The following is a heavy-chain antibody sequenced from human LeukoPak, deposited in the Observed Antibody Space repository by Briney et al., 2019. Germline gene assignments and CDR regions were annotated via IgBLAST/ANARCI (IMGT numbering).Heavy chain of an antibody. CDR3: ARESATSWYYY. V-gene: IGHV4-4*07. Sequence: SETLSLTCTVSGGSISSYYWSWIRQPAGKGLEWIGRIYTSWTINYNPSLKSRVTMSVDTSKNQFFLKLSSVTAADTAVYFCARESATSWYYYWGQGTLVPVSS. CDR2: IYTSWTI. CDR1: GGSISSYY. D-gene: IGHD6-13*01. J-gene: IGHJ4*02.